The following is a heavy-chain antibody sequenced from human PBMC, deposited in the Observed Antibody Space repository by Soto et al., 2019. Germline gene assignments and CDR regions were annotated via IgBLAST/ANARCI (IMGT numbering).Heavy chain of an antibody. CDR3: ARCYCSVGSCYTCWHFDL. J-gene: IGHJ2*01. Sequence: QVQLVQSGAEVKKPGASVKVSCKASGYTFNNYGISWVRQAPGQGLEWMGWIGPYNGNTDHAQNFQCRVTMTTDTSTNTAYMELSSLRSDDTALYYCARCYCSVGSCYTCWHFDLWGRGTLVTVSS. CDR1: GYTFNNYG. CDR2: IGPYNGNT. D-gene: IGHD2-15*01. V-gene: IGHV1-18*01.